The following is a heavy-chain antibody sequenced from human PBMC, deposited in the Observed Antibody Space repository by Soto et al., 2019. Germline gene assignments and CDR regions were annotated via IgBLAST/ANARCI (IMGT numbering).Heavy chain of an antibody. V-gene: IGHV1-3*01. J-gene: IGHJ4*02. CDR3: ARDRPIGWMVRGIDY. CDR1: GYTFSNFA. CDR2: INAGNGNT. Sequence: ASVKVSCKASGYTFSNFAMQWVRQAPGQRLEWMGWINAGNGNTKYSQKFQGRVTITRDTSASTAYMELSSLRSEDTAVYYCARDRPIGWMVRGIDYWGQGTLVTVSS. D-gene: IGHD3-10*01.